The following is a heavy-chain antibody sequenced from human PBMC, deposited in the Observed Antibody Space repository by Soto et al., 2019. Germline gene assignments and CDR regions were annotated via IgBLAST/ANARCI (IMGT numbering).Heavy chain of an antibody. V-gene: IGHV1-18*01. CDR1: GYTFTSYG. Sequence: ASVKVSCKASGYTFTSYGISWVRQAPGQGLEWMGWISAYNGNTNYAQKLQGRVTMTTDTSTSTAYMELRSLRSDDTAVYYCARETCSGGSCYSWFDPWGQGTLVTV. D-gene: IGHD2-15*01. CDR2: ISAYNGNT. J-gene: IGHJ5*02. CDR3: ARETCSGGSCYSWFDP.